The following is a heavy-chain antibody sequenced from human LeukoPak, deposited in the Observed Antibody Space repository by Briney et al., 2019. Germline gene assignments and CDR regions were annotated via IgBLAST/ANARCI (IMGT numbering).Heavy chain of an antibody. V-gene: IGHV3-11*03. CDR2: ISSSSSYT. J-gene: IGHJ4*02. Sequence: PGGSLRLSCAASGFTFSDYYTSWIRQAPGKGLEWLSYISSSSSYTNYADSVKGRFTISRDNAKNSLYLQMNSLRAEDTAVYYCARQMATKNTPFDYWGQGTLVTVSS. D-gene: IGHD5-24*01. CDR1: GFTFSDYY. CDR3: ARQMATKNTPFDY.